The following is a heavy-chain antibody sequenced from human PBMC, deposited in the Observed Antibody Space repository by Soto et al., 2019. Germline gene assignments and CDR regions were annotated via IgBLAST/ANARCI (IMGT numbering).Heavy chain of an antibody. CDR3: ARGPTVPTSWFDP. V-gene: IGHV4-34*01. Sequence: SETLSLTCAVYGGSFSCYYLSWIRQPPGKGLEWIGEINHSGSTNYNPSLKSRVTISVDTSKNQFSLKLSSVTAADTAVYYCARGPTVPTSWFDPWGQGTLVTVSS. J-gene: IGHJ5*02. CDR1: GGSFSCYY. CDR2: INHSGST. D-gene: IGHD4-17*01.